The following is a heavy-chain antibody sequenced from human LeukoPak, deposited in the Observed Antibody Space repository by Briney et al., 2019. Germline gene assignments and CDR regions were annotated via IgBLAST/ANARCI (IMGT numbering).Heavy chain of an antibody. J-gene: IGHJ5*02. D-gene: IGHD3-10*01. V-gene: IGHV4-59*08. CDR2: IYYSGST. Sequence: SETLSLTCTVSGGSISSYYWSWIRQPPGKGLEWIGYIYYSGSTNYNPSLKSRVTISVDTSKNQFSLKLSSVTAADTAVYYCARHSLGERFGEYNNWFDPWGQGTLVTVSS. CDR3: ARHSLGERFGEYNNWFDP. CDR1: GGSISSYY.